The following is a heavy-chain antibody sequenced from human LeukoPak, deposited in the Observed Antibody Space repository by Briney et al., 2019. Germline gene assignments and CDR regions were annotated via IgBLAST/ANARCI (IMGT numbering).Heavy chain of an antibody. CDR1: GFTFSSYT. Sequence: GGSLRLSCTASGFTFSSYTMSWVRQAPGEGLEWLSAINGRGITYYAGSVKGRFTISRDNSEDTLYLQMNSLTVDDTAVYFCAKERQTGDYFTSDYWGQGTLVTVSS. D-gene: IGHD4-17*01. V-gene: IGHV3-23*01. CDR3: AKERQTGDYFTSDY. CDR2: INGRGIT. J-gene: IGHJ4*02.